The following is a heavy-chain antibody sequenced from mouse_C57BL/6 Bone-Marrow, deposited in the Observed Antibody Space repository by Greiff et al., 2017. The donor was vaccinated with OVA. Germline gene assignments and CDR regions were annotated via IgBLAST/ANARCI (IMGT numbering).Heavy chain of an antibody. J-gene: IGHJ3*01. V-gene: IGHV1-64*01. CDR2: IHPYSGST. Sequence: QVQLQQPGAELVKPGASVKFSCKASGYTFTSYWMHWVQQRPGKGLEWIGMIHPYSGSTTYNEKFKSQATLTVDNSNSPAYMQLSSLTSEDSAVYDCARGGYSNTGFAYWGQGTLVTVSA. D-gene: IGHD2-5*01. CDR1: GYTFTSYW. CDR3: ARGGYSNTGFAY.